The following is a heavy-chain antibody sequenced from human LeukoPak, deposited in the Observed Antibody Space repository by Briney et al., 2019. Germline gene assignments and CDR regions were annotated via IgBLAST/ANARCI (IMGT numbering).Heavy chain of an antibody. CDR3: ARQTYDFWSGYYPYYFDY. D-gene: IGHD3-3*01. CDR1: GGSISSSSYY. V-gene: IGHV4-39*01. Sequence: PSETLSLTCTVSGGSISSSSYYWGWIRQPPGKGLEWIGSIYYSGSTYYNPSLKGRVTISVDTSKNQFSLKLSSVTAADTAVYYCARQTYDFWSGYYPYYFDYWGQGTLVTVSS. CDR2: IYYSGST. J-gene: IGHJ4*02.